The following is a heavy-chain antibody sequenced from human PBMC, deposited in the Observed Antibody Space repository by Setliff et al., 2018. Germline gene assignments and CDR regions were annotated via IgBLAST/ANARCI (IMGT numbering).Heavy chain of an antibody. V-gene: IGHV1-18*01. D-gene: IGHD3-22*01. CDR2: INNYNFNT. J-gene: IGHJ4*02. CDR3: ARINFYVSSGYYYAPEL. CDR1: GFTFTDYG. Sequence: WASVKVSCKSSGFTFTDYGITWVRQVPGQGLEWMGWINNYNFNTQYAQKFQGRVTVTTDTSTTTAYMELRSLRAYDTAVYYCARINFYVSSGYYYAPELWGQGTTVTVSS.